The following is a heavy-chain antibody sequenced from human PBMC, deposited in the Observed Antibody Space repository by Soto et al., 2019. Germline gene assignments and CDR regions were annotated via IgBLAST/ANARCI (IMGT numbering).Heavy chain of an antibody. J-gene: IGHJ4*02. V-gene: IGHV3-23*01. CDR1: GFTFSSYA. CDR2: ISGSGGST. CDR3: AKDQEGHLAAAAGDY. Sequence: GGSLRLSCAASGFTFSSYAMSWVRQAPGKGLEWVSAISGSGGSTYYADSVKGRFTISRDNSKNTLYLQMNSLRAEDTAVYYCAKDQEGHLAAAAGDYWGQGTLVTVSS. D-gene: IGHD6-13*01.